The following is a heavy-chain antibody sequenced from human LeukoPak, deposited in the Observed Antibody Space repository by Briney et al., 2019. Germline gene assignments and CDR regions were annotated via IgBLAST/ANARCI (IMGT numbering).Heavy chain of an antibody. CDR2: ISSSISYI. D-gene: IGHD6-19*01. J-gene: IGHJ4*02. CDR1: GFTFSSYS. Sequence: PGGSLRLSCAASGFTFSSYSMNCVRQAPGKGLEWVSSISSSISYIYYADSVKGRFTISRDNAKNSLYLQMNSLRAEDTAVYYCARDQKSGWYDPEGYFDYWGQGTLVTVSS. V-gene: IGHV3-21*01. CDR3: ARDQKSGWYDPEGYFDY.